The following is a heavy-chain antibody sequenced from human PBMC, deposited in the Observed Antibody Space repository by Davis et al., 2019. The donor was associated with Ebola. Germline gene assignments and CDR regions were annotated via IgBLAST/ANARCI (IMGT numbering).Heavy chain of an antibody. Sequence: GGSLRLSCTASGFTFGDYAMSWFRQAPGKGLEWVGFIRSKAYGGTTEYAASVKGRFTISRDDSKSIAYLQMNSLKTEDTAVYYCARAVITRYYYDTDFDYWGQGTLVTVSS. D-gene: IGHD3-22*01. J-gene: IGHJ4*02. V-gene: IGHV3-49*03. CDR1: GFTFGDYA. CDR2: IRSKAYGGTT. CDR3: ARAVITRYYYDTDFDY.